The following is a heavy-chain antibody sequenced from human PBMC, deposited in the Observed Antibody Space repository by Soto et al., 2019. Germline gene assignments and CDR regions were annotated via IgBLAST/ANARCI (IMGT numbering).Heavy chain of an antibody. CDR1: GFIFSDYE. CDR3: VKEYCTGGTCFDAFDL. D-gene: IGHD2-8*02. J-gene: IGHJ3*01. V-gene: IGHV3-48*03. CDR2: ISDGGTTI. Sequence: EAELVESGEGLVQPGGSLTLSCAASGFIFSDYEVDWVRQAPGRGPEWISYISDGGTTIYYAASVKGRFTISRDDAKKSLYLHMNNLRVDDTAIYFCVKEYCTGGTCFDAFDLWGQGTVVTVSS.